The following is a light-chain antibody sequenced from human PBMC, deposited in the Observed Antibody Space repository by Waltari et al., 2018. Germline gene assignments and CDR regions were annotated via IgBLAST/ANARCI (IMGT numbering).Light chain of an antibody. J-gene: IGLJ2*01. CDR1: SSDVGAYNY. V-gene: IGLV2-14*03. CDR2: DVS. Sequence: QSALTQPASVSGSPGQSITISCTGTSSDVGAYNYVSWYQQHPGKAPKLIIFDVSNRPSGVSKRFSDSKSGNTASLTISGLQAEDEADYYCSSYISSSTRELFGGGTSLTVL. CDR3: SSYISSSTREL.